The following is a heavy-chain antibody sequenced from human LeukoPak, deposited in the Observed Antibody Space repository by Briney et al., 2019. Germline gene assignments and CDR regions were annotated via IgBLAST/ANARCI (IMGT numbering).Heavy chain of an antibody. CDR3: AKSLVVPYDSSGSGLDY. CDR2: ISYDGSNK. J-gene: IGHJ4*02. CDR1: GFTFSSYG. V-gene: IGHV3-30*18. Sequence: PGGSLRVSCAASGFTFSSYGMHWVRQAPGKGLEWVAVISYDGSNKYYADSVKGRFTISRDNSKNTLYLQMNSLRAEDTAVYYCAKSLVVPYDSSGSGLDYWGQGTLVTVSS. D-gene: IGHD3-22*01.